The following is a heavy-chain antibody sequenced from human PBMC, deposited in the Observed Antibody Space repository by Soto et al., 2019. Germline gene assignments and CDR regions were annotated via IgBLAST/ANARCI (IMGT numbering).Heavy chain of an antibody. CDR1: GGSISSYY. V-gene: IGHV4-59*01. D-gene: IGHD6-19*01. Sequence: QVQLQESGPGLVKPSETLSLTCTVSGGSISSYYWSWIRQPPGKGLEWIGYIYYSGSTNYNPSLKSRVTISVDTSKNQFSLKLSSVTAADTAVYYCARDRGSSGWFAWFDPWGQGTLVTVSS. CDR2: IYYSGST. CDR3: ARDRGSSGWFAWFDP. J-gene: IGHJ5*02.